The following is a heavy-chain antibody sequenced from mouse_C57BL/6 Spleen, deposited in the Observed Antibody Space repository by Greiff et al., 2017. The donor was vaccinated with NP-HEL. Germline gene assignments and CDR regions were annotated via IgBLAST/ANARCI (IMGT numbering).Heavy chain of an antibody. V-gene: IGHV1-5*01. J-gene: IGHJ1*03. CDR3: TRGLQVEGYFDV. Sequence: EVQGVESGTVLARPGASVKMSCKTSGYTFTSYWMHWVKQRPGQGLEWIGAIYPGNSDTSYNQKFKGKAKLTAVTSASTAYMELSSLTNEDSAVYYCTRGLQVEGYFDVWGTGTTVTVAA. CDR2: IYPGNSDT. CDR1: GYTFTSYW. D-gene: IGHD2-14*01.